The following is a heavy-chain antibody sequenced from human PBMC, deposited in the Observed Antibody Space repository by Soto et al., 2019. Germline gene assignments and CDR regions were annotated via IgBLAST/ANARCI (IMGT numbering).Heavy chain of an antibody. D-gene: IGHD3-3*02. CDR1: GYTFTSYG. Sequence: QVQLVQSGAEVKKPGASVKVSCKAPGYTFTSYGITWVRQAPGQGLEWMGWISAYNGNTNYAQKLQGRVSMTTDTSTSTAYMELRSLRSADAAVYYCASSFTGSHWRYGMAVWGQGTTVTVSS. V-gene: IGHV1-18*01. CDR3: ASSFTGSHWRYGMAV. J-gene: IGHJ6*02. CDR2: ISAYNGNT.